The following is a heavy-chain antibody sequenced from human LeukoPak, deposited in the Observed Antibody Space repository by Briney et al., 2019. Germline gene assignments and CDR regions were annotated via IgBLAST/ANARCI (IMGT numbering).Heavy chain of an antibody. D-gene: IGHD6-13*01. V-gene: IGHV3-30*02. CDR3: AKVLGIAAAGTEDY. CDR1: GFTFSSYG. CDR2: IWYDGSNK. Sequence: GGSLRLSCAASGFTFSSYGMHWVRQAPGKGLEWVAVIWYDGSNKYYADSVKGRFTISRDNSKNTLYLQMNSLRAEDTAVYYCAKVLGIAAAGTEDYWGQGTLVTVSS. J-gene: IGHJ4*02.